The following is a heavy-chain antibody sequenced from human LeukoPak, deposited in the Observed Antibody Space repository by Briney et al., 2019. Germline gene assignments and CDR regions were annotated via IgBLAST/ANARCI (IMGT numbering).Heavy chain of an antibody. CDR2: ISSDGGTT. CDR3: ARDTAEYYDFG. V-gene: IGHV3-64*01. Sequence: GGSLRLSCAASGFTFSSYVMHWVRQAPGKGLEYVAAISSDGGTTYYANSVKARFMISRDNSKNTLYLQMGGLRVEDMAVYYCARDTAEYYDFGWGQGTLVTVSS. D-gene: IGHD3-3*01. CDR1: GFTFSSYV. J-gene: IGHJ4*02.